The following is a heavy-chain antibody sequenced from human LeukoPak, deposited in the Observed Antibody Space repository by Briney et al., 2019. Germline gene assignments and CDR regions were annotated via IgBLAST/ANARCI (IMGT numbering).Heavy chain of an antibody. V-gene: IGHV4-38-2*02. CDR1: AFSVTSSYY. Sequence: TSSETLSLTCVVSAFSVTSSYYWGWIRQSPGKGLEWIGSVYHSGDTYYNPPLEGRVAMSVDTSKNQLSLKLSSVTAADTAVYYCARERPSIVRGVQTPFDYWGQGTLVTVSS. D-gene: IGHD3-10*01. CDR3: ARERPSIVRGVQTPFDY. J-gene: IGHJ4*02. CDR2: VYHSGDT.